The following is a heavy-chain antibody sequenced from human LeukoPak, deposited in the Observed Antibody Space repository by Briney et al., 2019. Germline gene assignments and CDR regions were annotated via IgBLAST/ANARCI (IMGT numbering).Heavy chain of an antibody. CDR1: GYTFTGYY. V-gene: IGHV1-2*06. J-gene: IGHJ4*02. CDR3: ARDRVNYCDSSGYPA. CDR2: INPNSGGT. Sequence: ASVKVSCKASGYTFTGYYMHWVRQAPGQGLEWMGRINPNSGGTNYAQKFQGRVTMTRDTSISTAYMELSRLRSDDTAVYYCARDRVNYCDSSGYPAWGQGTLVTVSS. D-gene: IGHD3-22*01.